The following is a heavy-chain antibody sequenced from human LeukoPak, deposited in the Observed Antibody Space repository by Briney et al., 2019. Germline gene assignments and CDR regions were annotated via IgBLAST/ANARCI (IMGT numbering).Heavy chain of an antibody. Sequence: SETLSLTCTVSAVSISSYYWSWIRQPPGKGLEWIGYIYYSGSTNYNPSLKSRVTISVDTSKNQFSLKLSSVTTADTAVYYCARVGGSGSYYYAMDVWGQGTTVTVSS. J-gene: IGHJ6*02. CDR3: ARVGGSGSYYYAMDV. CDR1: AVSISSYY. CDR2: IYYSGST. V-gene: IGHV4-59*01. D-gene: IGHD3-10*01.